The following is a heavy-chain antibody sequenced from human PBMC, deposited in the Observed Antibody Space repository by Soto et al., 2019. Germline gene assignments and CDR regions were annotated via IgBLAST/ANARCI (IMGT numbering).Heavy chain of an antibody. CDR3: ARRARPDFYYMDV. Sequence: EVQLAESGGGLAQPGGSLRLSCAASGFTLSGYAMDWVRQAPGKGLEYVSGISSNGVGTYYANSVQGRFTISRDNSKNAGYLQMGSLRPEDMAVYYCARRARPDFYYMDVWGKGNTVTVSS. D-gene: IGHD6-6*01. J-gene: IGHJ6*03. CDR2: ISSNGVGT. CDR1: GFTLSGYA. V-gene: IGHV3-64*01.